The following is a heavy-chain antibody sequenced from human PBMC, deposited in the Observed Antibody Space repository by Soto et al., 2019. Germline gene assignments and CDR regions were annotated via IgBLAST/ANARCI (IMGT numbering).Heavy chain of an antibody. CDR3: AREGSYSAYNFAHGIQLWSFDF. J-gene: IGHJ4*02. CDR2: IFSSGST. D-gene: IGHD5-12*01. CDR1: GGSINTFY. V-gene: IGHV4-4*07. Sequence: SAPLSITCTVSGGSINTFYWSWGRQPAGKGLEWIGRIFSSGSTSFNPSLESRVAMSVDTSKNHFSLNLSSVTAADMAVYYCAREGSYSAYNFAHGIQLWSFDFWGQGALVTVSS.